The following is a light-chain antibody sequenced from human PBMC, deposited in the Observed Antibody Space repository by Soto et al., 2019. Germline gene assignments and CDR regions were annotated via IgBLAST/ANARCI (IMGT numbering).Light chain of an antibody. CDR2: DAS. V-gene: IGKV1-5*01. J-gene: IGKJ1*01. CDR1: ESISGW. CDR3: QHYSSFPRT. Sequence: DIQMIQSPSTLSASVGDRVTITCRASESISGWLAWYQQKPGKAPKLLISDASSLGSGVPSRFSGSGFGTKFTLTISSMQPDDFGTYYCQHYSSFPRTFGQGTKVDIK.